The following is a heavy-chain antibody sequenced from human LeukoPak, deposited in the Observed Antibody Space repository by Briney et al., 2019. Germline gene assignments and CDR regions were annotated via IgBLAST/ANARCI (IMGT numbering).Heavy chain of an antibody. CDR2: FYYSGST. V-gene: IGHV4-39*01. J-gene: IGHJ4*02. CDR1: GGSISSSSYY. Sequence: SETLSLTRTVSGGSISSSSYYWGCIRQPPGKGLECIGSFYYSGSTYYNPSLKSRVTISVDTSKNQFSLKLSSVTAADTAVYYCARSGSYSGFDYWGQGTLVTVSS. CDR3: ARSGSYSGFDY. D-gene: IGHD1-26*01.